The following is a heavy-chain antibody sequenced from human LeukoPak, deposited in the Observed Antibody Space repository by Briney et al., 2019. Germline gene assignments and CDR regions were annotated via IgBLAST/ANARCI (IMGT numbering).Heavy chain of an antibody. Sequence: GGSLRLSCAASGFTFSSHAMSWVRRAPGKGLEWVSGLIENGATTYYADSVKGRFTISRDNSKNTLYLQMNSLRDEDTAVYYCAKHRFESGGYHSTDWGQGTLVTVSS. CDR3: AKHRFESGGYHSTD. J-gene: IGHJ4*02. CDR1: GFTFSSHA. V-gene: IGHV3-23*01. CDR2: LIENGATT. D-gene: IGHD3-22*01.